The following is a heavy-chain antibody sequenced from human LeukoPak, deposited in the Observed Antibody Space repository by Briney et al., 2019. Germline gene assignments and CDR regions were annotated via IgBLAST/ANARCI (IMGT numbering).Heavy chain of an antibody. J-gene: IGHJ4*02. D-gene: IGHD3-10*01. CDR1: GYSISSGFY. CDR3: ARVNNYGSGSYYNFDY. V-gene: IGHV4-38-2*02. Sequence: SETLSLTCTVSGYSISSGFYWGWIRQPPGKGLECIGSIYHSGSTYYNPSLKSRVTISVDTSKNQFSLKLSSVTAADTAVYYCARVNNYGSGSYYNFDYWGQGTLVTVSS. CDR2: IYHSGST.